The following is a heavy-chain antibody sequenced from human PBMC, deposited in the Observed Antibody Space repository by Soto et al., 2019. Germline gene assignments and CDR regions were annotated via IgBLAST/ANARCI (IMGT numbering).Heavy chain of an antibody. CDR2: IYYSGST. CDR1: GGSINSGDYY. CDR3: ATVPTYYYDRSGYANAFDM. J-gene: IGHJ3*02. V-gene: IGHV4-30-4*01. D-gene: IGHD3-22*01. Sequence: SETLSLTCTVSGGSINSGDYYWSWIRQPPGKGLEWIGYIYYSGSTYHNPSLKSRINISVDTSKNQFSLKLSSVTAADTAVYYCATVPTYYYDRSGYANAFDMWGQGTMVTVSS.